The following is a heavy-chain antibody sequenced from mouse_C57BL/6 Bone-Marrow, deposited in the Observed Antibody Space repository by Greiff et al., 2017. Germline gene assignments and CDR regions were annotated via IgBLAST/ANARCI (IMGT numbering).Heavy chain of an antibody. V-gene: IGHV5-6-4*01. J-gene: IGHJ3*01. Sequence: EVKLVESGGGLVKPGGSLKLSCAASGFTFSSYAMSWVRQTPEKRLEWVATISSGGSYTYYPDSVKGRFTISRDNAKNTLYLQMSSLKSEDTAMYKCARDHAGFAYGGRGHRVSVSA. CDR1: GFTFSSYA. CDR2: ISSGGSYT. CDR3: ARDHAGFAY.